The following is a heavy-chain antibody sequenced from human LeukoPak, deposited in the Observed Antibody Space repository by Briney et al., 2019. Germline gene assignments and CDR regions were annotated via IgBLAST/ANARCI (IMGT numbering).Heavy chain of an antibody. CDR3: AVKYCSGGSRPYYYGMDA. D-gene: IGHD2-15*01. V-gene: IGHV1-8*01. CDR1: GYTFTSYD. Sequence: ASVKVSCKASGYTFTSYDINWVRQATGQGLEWMGWMNPNSGNTGYAQKFQGRVTMTRNTSISTAYMELSSLRSEDTAVYYCAVKYCSGGSRPYYYGMDAWGQGTTVTVSS. CDR2: MNPNSGNT. J-gene: IGHJ6*02.